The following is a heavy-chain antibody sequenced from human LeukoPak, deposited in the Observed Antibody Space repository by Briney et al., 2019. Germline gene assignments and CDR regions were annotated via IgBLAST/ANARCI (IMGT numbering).Heavy chain of an antibody. CDR1: GGSFSGYY. D-gene: IGHD1-14*01. Sequence: PSETLSLTCAVYGGSFSGYYWSWIRQPPGKGLEWIGEISHSGSTHYNPSLKSRVTISLDTSKNQFSLKLSSVTAADTAMYYCATHLQGITYYYFDYCGQGTLVTVSS. J-gene: IGHJ4*02. CDR2: ISHSGST. V-gene: IGHV4-34*01. CDR3: ATHLQGITYYYFDY.